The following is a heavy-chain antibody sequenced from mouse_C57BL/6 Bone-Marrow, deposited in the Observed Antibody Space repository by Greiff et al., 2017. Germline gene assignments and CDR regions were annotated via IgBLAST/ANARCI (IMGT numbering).Heavy chain of an antibody. V-gene: IGHV1-81*01. Sequence: VQLQQSGAELARPGASVKLSCKASGYTFTSYGISWVKQRTGQGLEWIGEIYPRSGNTYYNEKFKGKATLTADKSSSTAYMELRSLTSEDSAVYFCARREWNYYGSSYDYWGQGTTLTVSS. J-gene: IGHJ2*01. CDR2: IYPRSGNT. CDR1: GYTFTSYG. D-gene: IGHD1-1*01. CDR3: ARREWNYYGSSYDY.